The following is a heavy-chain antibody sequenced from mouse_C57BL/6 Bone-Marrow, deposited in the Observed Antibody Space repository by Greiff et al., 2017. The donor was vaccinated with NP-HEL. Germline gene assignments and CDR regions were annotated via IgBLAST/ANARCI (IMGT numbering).Heavy chain of an antibody. Sequence: QVQLQQPGAELVRPGSSVKLSCKASGYTFTSYWMHWVKQRPIQGLEWIGNIDPSDSETHYNQKFKDKATLTVDKSSSTAYMQLSSLTSEDSAVNYCASTDYGSRFAYWGQGTLVTVSA. V-gene: IGHV1-52*01. J-gene: IGHJ3*01. CDR2: IDPSDSET. CDR3: ASTDYGSRFAY. CDR1: GYTFTSYW. D-gene: IGHD1-1*01.